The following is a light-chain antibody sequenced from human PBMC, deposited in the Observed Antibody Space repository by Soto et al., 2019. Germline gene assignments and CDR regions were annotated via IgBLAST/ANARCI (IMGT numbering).Light chain of an antibody. CDR2: AAS. J-gene: IGKJ5*01. CDR1: RDVGSD. Sequence: QMTQSPSSLSSSAREPITXGWRASRDVGSDVSWYQQKPGQAPKLLIYAASNLYTGVPSRFSGSRSGTEFTLTISSLQPEDFATYYCQQTDNFPLTFGQGTRLEIK. CDR3: QQTDNFPLT. V-gene: IGKV1-6*01.